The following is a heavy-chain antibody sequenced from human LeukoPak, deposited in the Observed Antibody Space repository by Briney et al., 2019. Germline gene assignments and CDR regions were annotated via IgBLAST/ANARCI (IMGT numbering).Heavy chain of an antibody. D-gene: IGHD6-19*01. CDR1: GFTFSNYW. Sequence: GGSLRPSCAPSGFTFSNYWMSWVRQAPGKGLEWVANIKQDGSEKYYVDSVKGRFTISRDNAKNSLYLQMNSLTAKDTAVYYCGRAQWSPLPQHWGQGTLVTVSS. CDR3: GRAQWSPLPQH. V-gene: IGHV3-7*03. J-gene: IGHJ1*01. CDR2: IKQDGSEK.